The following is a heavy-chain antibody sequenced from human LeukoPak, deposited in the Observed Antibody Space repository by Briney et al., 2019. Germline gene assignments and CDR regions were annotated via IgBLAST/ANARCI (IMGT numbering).Heavy chain of an antibody. Sequence: PSETLSLTCTVYGGSFTGYYWSWIRQPPGKGLEWIGEINHSGGTSYNPSLKNRVTTSLETSKNQVSLRLNSVTAADTAVYFCARGVISLYYSDLWGRGTLVTVSS. CDR3: ARGVISLYYSDL. CDR1: GGSFTGYY. V-gene: IGHV4-34*01. D-gene: IGHD3-10*01. CDR2: INHSGGT. J-gene: IGHJ2*01.